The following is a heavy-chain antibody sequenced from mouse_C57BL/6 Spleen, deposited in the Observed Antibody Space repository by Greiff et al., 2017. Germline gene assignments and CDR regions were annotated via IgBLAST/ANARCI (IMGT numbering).Heavy chain of an antibody. V-gene: IGHV2-5*01. Sequence: QVHVKQSGPGLVQPSQSLSITCTVSGFSLTSYGVHWVRQSPGKGLEWLGVIWRGGSTDYNAAFMSRLSITKDNSKSQVFFKMNSLQADDTAIYYCAKNNYGSSYEGAMDYWGQGTSVTVSS. D-gene: IGHD1-1*01. CDR1: GFSLTSYG. CDR3: AKNNYGSSYEGAMDY. J-gene: IGHJ4*01. CDR2: IWRGGST.